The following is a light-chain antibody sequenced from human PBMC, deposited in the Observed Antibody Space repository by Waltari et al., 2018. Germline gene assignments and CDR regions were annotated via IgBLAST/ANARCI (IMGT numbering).Light chain of an antibody. V-gene: IGKV3-11*01. CDR3: QQRSSWPLT. CDR2: DAS. J-gene: IGKJ3*01. Sequence: IVMTQSPAPLPVSPGGRVTLSCRASQNIGSHLAWYQQKPGQAPRLLIFDASTRATGIPARFGGSGSGTDFTLTISTLEQDDFAVYYCQQRSSWPLTFGPGTTVEIK. CDR1: QNIGSH.